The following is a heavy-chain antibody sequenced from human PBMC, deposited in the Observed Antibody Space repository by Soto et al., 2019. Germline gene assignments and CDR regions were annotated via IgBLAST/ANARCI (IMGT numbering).Heavy chain of an antibody. CDR3: AKDQQEYCYDSSGQTNGYYFDY. CDR2: ISGSGGNT. CDR1: GFTFSNYE. Sequence: GGSLRLSCAASGFTFSNYEMHWVRQAPGKGLEYVSGISGSGGNTYYADSVKGRFTISRDNSKNTLYLQMNSLRAEDTAVYYCAKDQQEYCYDSSGQTNGYYFDYWGQGTLVTVSS. V-gene: IGHV3-23*01. J-gene: IGHJ4*02. D-gene: IGHD3-22*01.